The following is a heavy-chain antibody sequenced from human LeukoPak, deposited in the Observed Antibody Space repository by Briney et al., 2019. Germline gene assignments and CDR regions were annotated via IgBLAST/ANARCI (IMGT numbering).Heavy chain of an antibody. CDR1: GGTLSSYA. Sequence: SVKVSCKASGGTLSSYAINWVRQAPGQGLEWIGRIIPIFGIVNYAQSFQGRVTITADKSTNTAYMELSSLRSEDTAFYYCARADSSGYSLDENFDYWGQGTLVTVSS. CDR2: IIPIFGIV. CDR3: ARADSSGYSLDENFDY. D-gene: IGHD3-22*01. J-gene: IGHJ4*02. V-gene: IGHV1-69*04.